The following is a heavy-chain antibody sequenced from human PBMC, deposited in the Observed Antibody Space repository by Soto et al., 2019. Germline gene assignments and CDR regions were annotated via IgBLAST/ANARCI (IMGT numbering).Heavy chain of an antibody. V-gene: IGHV1-18*01. D-gene: IGHD1-1*01. CDR1: GYTFTSYG. CDR3: ARGRYGDY. J-gene: IGHJ4*02. Sequence: QVHLVQSGAEVKKPGASVKVTCKGSGYTFTSYGITWVRQAPGQGLEWMGWISAHNGNTDYAQKLQGRVTVTRDTSTSTAYMELRSLRSDDTAVYYCARGRYGDYWGQGALVTVSS. CDR2: ISAHNGNT.